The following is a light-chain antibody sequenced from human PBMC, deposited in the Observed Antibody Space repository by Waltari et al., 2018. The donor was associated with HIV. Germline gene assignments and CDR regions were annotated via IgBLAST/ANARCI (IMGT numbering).Light chain of an antibody. J-gene: IGLJ1*01. Sequence: SYVVTQPPSVSVAPGQAARISCGGDSIGTKSVHWYQQKSGLVPVLVIYDDTDRPSGIPERFSGSNSGNTATLTIYRVEAEDEGDYYCQVWDASTTQPLVFGSGTKVTAL. CDR3: QVWDASTTQPLV. CDR1: SIGTKS. V-gene: IGLV3-21*02. CDR2: DDT.